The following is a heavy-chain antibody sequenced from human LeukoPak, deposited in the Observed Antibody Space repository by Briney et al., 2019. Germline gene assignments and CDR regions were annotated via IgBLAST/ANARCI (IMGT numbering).Heavy chain of an antibody. CDR3: VANSADYNTLGSSYKV. Sequence: SETLSLTCAVYGGSFSGYYWSWIRQPPGKGLEWIGEINHSGSTNYNPSLKSRVTISVDTSKNQFSLKLNSVTAADTAVFYCVANSADYNTLGSSYKVWGQGTLVTVSS. V-gene: IGHV4-34*01. CDR1: GGSFSGYY. J-gene: IGHJ4*02. D-gene: IGHD3-10*01. CDR2: INHSGST.